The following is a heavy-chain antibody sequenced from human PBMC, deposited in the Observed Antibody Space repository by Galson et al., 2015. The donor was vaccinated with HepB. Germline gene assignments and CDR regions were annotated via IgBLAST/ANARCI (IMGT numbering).Heavy chain of an antibody. CDR3: ARDRASRFHSTDYHGPSRSDAFEI. CDR2: IYHTGST. D-gene: IGHD4/OR15-4a*01. J-gene: IGHJ3*02. CDR1: GGSINTTNW. Sequence: ETLSLTCAVSGGSINTTNWWSWVRQPPGKGLEWIGEIYHTGSTNYNPSLKSRITISVDKSKNLFSLNVNSVTAADTAVYYCARDRASRFHSTDYHGPSRSDAFEIWGQGTMVVVSS. V-gene: IGHV4-4*02.